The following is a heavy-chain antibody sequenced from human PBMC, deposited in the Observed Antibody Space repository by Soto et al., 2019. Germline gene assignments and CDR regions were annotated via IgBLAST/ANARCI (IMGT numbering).Heavy chain of an antibody. J-gene: IGHJ3*02. CDR3: ARGIAARPEDAFDI. D-gene: IGHD6-6*01. V-gene: IGHV4-34*01. CDR2: INHSGST. Sequence: QVQLQQWGAGLLKPSEILSLTCAVYGGSFSGYYWSWIRQPPGKGLEWIGEINHSGSTNYNPSLKSRVTISVDTSKNQFSLKLSSVTAADTAVYYCARGIAARPEDAFDIWGQGTMVTVSS. CDR1: GGSFSGYY.